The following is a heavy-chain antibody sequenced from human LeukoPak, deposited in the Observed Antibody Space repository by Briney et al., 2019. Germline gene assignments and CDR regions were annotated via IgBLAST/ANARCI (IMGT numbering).Heavy chain of an antibody. J-gene: IGHJ5*02. V-gene: IGHV4-59*11. Sequence: PSETLSLTCTVSGGSISSHYWSWTRQPPGKGLEWIGYIYYSGSTNYNPSLKSRVTMSVDTSKNHFSLKLSSVTAADTAVYYCARMREWFDPWGQGTLVTVSS. CDR3: ARMREWFDP. CDR2: IYYSGST. D-gene: IGHD1-26*01. CDR1: GGSISSHY.